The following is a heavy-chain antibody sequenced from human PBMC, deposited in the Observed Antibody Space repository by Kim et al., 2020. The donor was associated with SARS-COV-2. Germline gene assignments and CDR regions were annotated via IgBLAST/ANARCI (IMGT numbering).Heavy chain of an antibody. CDR2: IERRGST. V-gene: IGHV4-34*01. D-gene: IGHD3-10*01. J-gene: IGHJ4*02. CDR1: GGSFSGNY. CDR3: VRGHGSGSYYNGY. Sequence: SETLSRTCAVYGGSFSGNYWSWIRLPPGQGLERIWEIERRGSTNYHSTLKSRVTISVDTSTDQFSLKLSPVTAAATAVDYCVRGHGSGSYYNGYWGQGTLVAVSS.